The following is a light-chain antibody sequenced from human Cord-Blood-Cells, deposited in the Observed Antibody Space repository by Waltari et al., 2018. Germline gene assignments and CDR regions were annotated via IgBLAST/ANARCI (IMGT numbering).Light chain of an antibody. Sequence: QSALTQPASVSGSPGQSITIACTGTSTDVGGFNYFPWYQQHPGKAPKLMIYDVSHRPSGVSNRFSGSKSGNTASLTISGLQAEDEADYYCSSYTSSSTYVFGTGTKVTVL. CDR1: STDVGGFNY. J-gene: IGLJ1*01. CDR2: DVS. CDR3: SSYTSSSTYV. V-gene: IGLV2-14*01.